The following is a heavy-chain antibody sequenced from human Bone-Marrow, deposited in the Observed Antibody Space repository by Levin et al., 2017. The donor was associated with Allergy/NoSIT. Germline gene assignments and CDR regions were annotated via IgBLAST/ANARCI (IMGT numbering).Heavy chain of an antibody. D-gene: IGHD3-16*01. Sequence: PSETLSLTCTVSGSSFSGGFHWGWIRQPPGKGLELIGIIYHNGNTNYNPSLKSRVTISLDTSKNQFSLNLSSVTASDTAVYYCARAVGVMIPAAIDYWGQGNLVTVSS. CDR3: ARAVGVMIPAAIDY. CDR1: GSSFSGGFH. V-gene: IGHV4-38-2*02. J-gene: IGHJ4*02. CDR2: IYHNGNT.